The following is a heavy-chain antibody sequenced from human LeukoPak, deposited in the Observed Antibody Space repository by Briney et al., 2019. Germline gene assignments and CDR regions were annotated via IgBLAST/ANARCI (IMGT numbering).Heavy chain of an antibody. D-gene: IGHD3-3*01. J-gene: IGHJ5*02. CDR1: GYTFTGYY. Sequence: ASVKVSCKASGYTFTGYYMHWVRQAPGQGLEWMGWINPNSGGTSYAQKFQGRVTMTRDTSISTAYMELSRLRSDDTAVYYCARDWRIRFLEWPPFGFDLWGQGTLVTVSS. CDR3: ARDWRIRFLEWPPFGFDL. CDR2: INPNSGGT. V-gene: IGHV1-2*02.